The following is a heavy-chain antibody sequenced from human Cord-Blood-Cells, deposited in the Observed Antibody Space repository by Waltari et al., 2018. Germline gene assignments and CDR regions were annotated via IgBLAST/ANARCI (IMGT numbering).Heavy chain of an antibody. V-gene: IGHV1-69*04. CDR2: IIPSLGIA. CDR3: ARGRDRSGYHYYYYYYMDV. Sequence: QVQLVQSGAEVKKPGSSVKVSCKASGGTFSSYAISWVRQAPGQGLEWMGGIIPSLGIASDAQKFQGRVTITADESTSTAYMGLSSLRSEDTAVYYCARGRDRSGYHYYYYYYMDVWGKGTTVTVSS. J-gene: IGHJ6*03. CDR1: GGTFSSYA. D-gene: IGHD3-22*01.